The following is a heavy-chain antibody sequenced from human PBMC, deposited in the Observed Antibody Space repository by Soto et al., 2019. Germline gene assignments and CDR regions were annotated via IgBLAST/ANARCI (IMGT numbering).Heavy chain of an antibody. Sequence: GGSLRLSCSASGFTFSSYAMHWVRQAPGKGLEYVSAISSNGGSTYYADSVKGRFTISRDNSKNTLYLQMSSLRAEDTAVYYCVKGIYYYGSGSYYNEDSEFYYYYGMDVWGQGTTVTVSS. CDR2: ISSNGGST. V-gene: IGHV3-64D*08. D-gene: IGHD3-10*01. J-gene: IGHJ6*02. CDR1: GFTFSSYA. CDR3: VKGIYYYGSGSYYNEDSEFYYYYGMDV.